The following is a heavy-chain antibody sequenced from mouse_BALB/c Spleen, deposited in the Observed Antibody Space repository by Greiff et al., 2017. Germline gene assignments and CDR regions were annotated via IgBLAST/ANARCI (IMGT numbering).Heavy chain of an antibody. CDR3: ARRKYGNYYYYAMDY. CDR1: GYTFSSYW. D-gene: IGHD2-10*02. Sequence: QVQLQQSGAELMKPGASVKISCKATGYTFSSYWIEWVKQRPGHGLEWIGEILPGSGSTNYNEKFKGKATFTADTSSNTAYMQLSSLTSEDSAVYYCARRKYGNYYYYAMDYWGQGTSVTVSS. V-gene: IGHV1-9*01. J-gene: IGHJ4*01. CDR2: ILPGSGST.